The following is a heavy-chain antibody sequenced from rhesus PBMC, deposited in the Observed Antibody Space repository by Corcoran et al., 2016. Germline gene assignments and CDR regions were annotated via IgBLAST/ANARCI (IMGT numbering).Heavy chain of an antibody. Sequence: QVQLQESGPGLVKPSETLSLTCAVSGGSISSSNWWSWIRQPPGKGLEWIGYISGSSGSTHYNPSLKSRVTISTDTSKNQFSLKLSSVTAADTAVYYCARGIAATTLDYWGQGVLVTVSS. V-gene: IGHV4-65*01. J-gene: IGHJ4*01. CDR1: GGSISSSNW. D-gene: IGHD6-43*01. CDR2: ISGSSGST. CDR3: ARGIAATTLDY.